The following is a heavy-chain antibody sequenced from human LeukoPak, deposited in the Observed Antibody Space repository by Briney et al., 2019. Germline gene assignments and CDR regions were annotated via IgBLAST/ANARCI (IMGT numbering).Heavy chain of an antibody. CDR1: GFTFTIYA. J-gene: IGHJ6*02. D-gene: IGHD3-22*01. V-gene: IGHV3-23*01. CDR3: AKAGDTYYYDSSGSPYYYGMDV. Sequence: GGSLRLSCAPSGFTFTIYAMSWVRQPPGKGLEWVSAISGSGGSTYYADSVKGRFTISRDNSKNTLYLQMNSLRAEDTAVYYCAKAGDTYYYDSSGSPYYYGMDVWGQGTTVTVSS. CDR2: ISGSGGST.